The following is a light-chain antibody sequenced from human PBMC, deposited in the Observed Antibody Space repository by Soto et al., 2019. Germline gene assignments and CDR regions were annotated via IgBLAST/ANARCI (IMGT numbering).Light chain of an antibody. CDR3: LQGTHWPTRT. Sequence: DVVMTQSPLSLPVTLGQPASISCRSSQSLAYSDGNTYLNWFQQRPGQSPRRLIYKVSNRDSGVPERFSGSGSGTDFTLKISRVEAEDVGVYYCLQGTHWPTRTFGQGTKVEIK. CDR2: KVS. V-gene: IGKV2-30*01. J-gene: IGKJ1*01. CDR1: QSLAYSDGNTY.